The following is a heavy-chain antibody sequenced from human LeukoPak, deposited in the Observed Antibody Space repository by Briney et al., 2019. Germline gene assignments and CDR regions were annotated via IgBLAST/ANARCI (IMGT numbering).Heavy chain of an antibody. J-gene: IGHJ4*02. CDR1: GFTFSSYW. CDR2: IKQDGSEK. CDR3: ARDGADCYYDSSDFDY. Sequence: PGGSLRLSCAASGFTFSSYWMSWVRQAPGKGLEWVANIKQDGSEKYYVDSVKGRFTISRDNAKNSLYLQMNSLRAEDTAVYYCARDGADCYYDSSDFDYWGQGTLVTVSS. D-gene: IGHD3-22*01. V-gene: IGHV3-7*01.